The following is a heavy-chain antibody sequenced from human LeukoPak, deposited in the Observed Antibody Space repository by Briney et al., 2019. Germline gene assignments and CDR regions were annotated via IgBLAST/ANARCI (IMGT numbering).Heavy chain of an antibody. J-gene: IGHJ6*03. CDR2: IYYSGST. Sequence: SETLSLTCTVSGGSISSYYWSWIRQPPGKGLEWIGYIYYSGSTNYNPSLKSRVTIPVDTSKNQFSLKLSSVTAADTAVYYCARDRVTGTYSYYYYMDVWGKGTTVTVSS. CDR3: ARDRVTGTYSYYYYMDV. V-gene: IGHV4-59*01. CDR1: GGSISSYY. D-gene: IGHD1-7*01.